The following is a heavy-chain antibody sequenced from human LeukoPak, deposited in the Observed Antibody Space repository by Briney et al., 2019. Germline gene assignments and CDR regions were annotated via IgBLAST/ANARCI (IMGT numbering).Heavy chain of an antibody. J-gene: IGHJ4*02. Sequence: SVKVSCKVSGGTFSSYAISWVRQAPGQGLEWMGGIIPIFGTANYAQKFQGRVTITADESTSTAYMELSSLRSEDTAVYYCARDGMYTAMDTPYFDYWGQGTLVPVSS. CDR1: GGTFSSYA. V-gene: IGHV1-69*13. D-gene: IGHD5-18*01. CDR3: ARDGMYTAMDTPYFDY. CDR2: IIPIFGTA.